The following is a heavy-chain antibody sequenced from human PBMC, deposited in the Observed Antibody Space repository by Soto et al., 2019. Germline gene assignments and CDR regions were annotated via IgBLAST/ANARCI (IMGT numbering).Heavy chain of an antibody. CDR2: ISAYNGNT. V-gene: IGHV1-18*01. Sequence: QVQLVQSGADVKKPGASVKDSCKASGYTFTSYGISWVRQAPGQGLEWMGWISAYNGNTNYAQKLQGRVTMTTDTATSTAYMELRSLRSDDTAVYYCARDHTQRNYWSYDAFDIWGQGTMVTVSS. CDR1: GYTFTSYG. CDR3: ARDHTQRNYWSYDAFDI. J-gene: IGHJ3*02. D-gene: IGHD3-3*01.